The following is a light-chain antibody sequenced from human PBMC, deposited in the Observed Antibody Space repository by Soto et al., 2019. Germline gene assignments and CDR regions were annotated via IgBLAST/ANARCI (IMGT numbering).Light chain of an antibody. CDR1: QSISNW. CDR3: QEYNSYWT. CDR2: KAS. Sequence: DIQMTQSPSTLSASVGNRVNITCWASQSISNWLAWYQQKPGKAPKLRIYKASSLESGVPSRLSGSGSGTEFTLTISSLQPDDFGTYYCQEYNSYWTFGQGTKVDIK. J-gene: IGKJ1*01. V-gene: IGKV1-5*03.